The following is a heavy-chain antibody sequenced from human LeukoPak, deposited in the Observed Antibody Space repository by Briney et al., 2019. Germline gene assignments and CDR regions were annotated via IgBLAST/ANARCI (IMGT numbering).Heavy chain of an antibody. J-gene: IGHJ4*02. D-gene: IGHD2-15*01. CDR3: ARVGALQTLTYFDY. Sequence: GASVKVSCKASGYAFTGYYMHWLRQAPGQGPEWMGWISPNSGGTNYAQKFQDRVTMTRDTSISAAYMELSSLRSDDTAVYYCARVGALQTLTYFDYWGQGTLVTVSS. CDR1: GYAFTGYY. V-gene: IGHV1-2*02. CDR2: ISPNSGGT.